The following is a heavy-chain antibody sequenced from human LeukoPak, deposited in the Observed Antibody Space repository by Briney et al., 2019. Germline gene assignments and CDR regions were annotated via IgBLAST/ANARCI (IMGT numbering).Heavy chain of an antibody. CDR3: ARLSYYYDSSERFESYETY. J-gene: IGHJ4*02. CDR2: ISGSGGST. V-gene: IGHV3-23*01. CDR1: GFTFSSYA. D-gene: IGHD3-22*01. Sequence: GGSLRLSCAASGFTFSSYAMSWVRQAPGKGLEWVSAISGSGGSTYYADSVKGQFTISRDNSKNTLYLQMNSLRAEDTAVYYCARLSYYYDSSERFESYETYWGQGTLVTVSS.